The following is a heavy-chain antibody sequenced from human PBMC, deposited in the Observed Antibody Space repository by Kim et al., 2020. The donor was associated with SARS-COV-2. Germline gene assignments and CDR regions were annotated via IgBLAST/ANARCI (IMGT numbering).Heavy chain of an antibody. J-gene: IGHJ4*02. CDR2: T. D-gene: IGHD2-15*01. CDR3: ARDRVSGGIDY. V-gene: IGHV4-59*01. Sequence: TKYNPSLNSRVTRSVDTSKNQFSLKLSSVTGADTAVYYCARDRVSGGIDYGGQGTLVTVSS.